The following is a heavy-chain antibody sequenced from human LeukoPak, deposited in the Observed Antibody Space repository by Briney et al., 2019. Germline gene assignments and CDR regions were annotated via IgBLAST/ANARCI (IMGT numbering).Heavy chain of an antibody. J-gene: IGHJ4*02. CDR1: GGSVSSGGYS. Sequence: PSETLSLTCTVSGGSVSSGGYSWSWIRQPPGKGLEWIGYIYHSGSTYYNPSLKSRVTISVDRSKNQFSLRLSSVTAADTAVYYCARIAARTDFDYWGQGTLVTVSS. V-gene: IGHV4-30-2*01. CDR2: IYHSGST. CDR3: ARIAARTDFDY. D-gene: IGHD6-6*01.